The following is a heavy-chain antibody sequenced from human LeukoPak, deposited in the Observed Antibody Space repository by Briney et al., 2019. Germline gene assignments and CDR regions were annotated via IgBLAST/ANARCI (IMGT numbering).Heavy chain of an antibody. D-gene: IGHD2-15*01. CDR2: IYYSGST. V-gene: IGHV4-39*01. Sequence: SETLSLTCTVSGGSISSSSYYWGWIRQPPGKGLEWIGSIYYSGSTYYNPSLKSRVTISVDTSKNQFSLKLSSVTAADTAVYYCARHCSGGSCYGTAGLCYFDYWGQGTLVTVSS. J-gene: IGHJ4*02. CDR3: ARHCSGGSCYGTAGLCYFDY. CDR1: GGSISSSSYY.